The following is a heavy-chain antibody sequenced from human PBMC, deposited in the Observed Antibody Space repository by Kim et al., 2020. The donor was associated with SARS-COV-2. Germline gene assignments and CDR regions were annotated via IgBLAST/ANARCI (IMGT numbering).Heavy chain of an antibody. V-gene: IGHV4-61*01. D-gene: IGHD3-10*01. J-gene: IGHJ4*02. CDR2: IYYTGST. CDR3: ARQIDDRGVYSVDY. Sequence: SETLSLTCIVSGGSVSSGRNYWSWIRQPPGKGLEWIGYIYYTGSTNYNPSLKTRVTISVDTSKNQFSLRLSSVTAADTAVYYCARQIDDRGVYSVDYWGQGTLVTVSS. CDR1: GGSVSSGRNY.